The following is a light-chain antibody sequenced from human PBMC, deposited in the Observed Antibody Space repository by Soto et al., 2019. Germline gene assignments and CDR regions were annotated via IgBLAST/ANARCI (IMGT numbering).Light chain of an antibody. CDR1: HDISTA. Sequence: DIQLTQSPSLLSASIGDRVTITCRASHDISTALAWYQQKPGEAPKVLIHAASTLQSGVPSRFSGSGSGTEFTLTINSLQPEDFATYYCQQSNRYPITFGQGTKVDIK. CDR3: QQSNRYPIT. V-gene: IGKV1-9*01. J-gene: IGKJ1*01. CDR2: AAS.